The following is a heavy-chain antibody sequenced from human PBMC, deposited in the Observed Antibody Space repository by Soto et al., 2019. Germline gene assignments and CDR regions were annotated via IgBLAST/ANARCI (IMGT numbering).Heavy chain of an antibody. V-gene: IGHV4-31*02. CDR2: IYYSGST. Sequence: PLSHTCSVSDGYIISGGYYWSRIRQHPGKGLEWIGYIYYSGSTYYNPSLKSRVTISVDTSKNQFSLKLSSVTAADTAVYYCARDRITGTTYYYYGMDVWGQGTTVTVSS. CDR3: ARDRITGTTYYYYGMDV. D-gene: IGHD1-7*01. J-gene: IGHJ6*02. CDR1: DGYIISGGYY.